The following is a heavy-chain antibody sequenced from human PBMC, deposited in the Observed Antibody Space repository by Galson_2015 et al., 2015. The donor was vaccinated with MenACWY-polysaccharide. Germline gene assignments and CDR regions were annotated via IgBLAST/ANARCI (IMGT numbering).Heavy chain of an antibody. CDR2: ISSSGSTI. V-gene: IGHV3-48*03. Sequence: SLRLSCAASGFTFSSYEMNWVRQAPGKGLEWVSYISSSGSTIYYADSVKGRFTISRDNAKNSLYLQMNSLRAEDTAVYYCAREESSGWYPIDYWGQGTLVTVSS. CDR3: AREESSGWYPIDY. CDR1: GFTFSSYE. D-gene: IGHD6-19*01. J-gene: IGHJ4*02.